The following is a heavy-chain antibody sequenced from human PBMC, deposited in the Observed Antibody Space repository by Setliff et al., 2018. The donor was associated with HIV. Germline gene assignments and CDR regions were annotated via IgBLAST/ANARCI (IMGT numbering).Heavy chain of an antibody. CDR3: ASFFVTTVTNQDY. Sequence: SETLSLTCTVSGGYIAGYYWSWIRQPPGKGLEWIGELSPSGTTRSNPSLQSRVTISLDTSNNQFSLKLTSVTAADTAMYYCASFFVTTVTNQDYWGQGTPVTVSS. CDR2: LSPSGTT. J-gene: IGHJ4*02. V-gene: IGHV4-34*01. D-gene: IGHD4-17*01. CDR1: GGYIAGYY.